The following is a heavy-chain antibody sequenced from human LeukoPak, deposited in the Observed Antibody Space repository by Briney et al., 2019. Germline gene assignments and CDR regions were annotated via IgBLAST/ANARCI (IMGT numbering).Heavy chain of an antibody. D-gene: IGHD3-9*01. CDR1: GSSMSSHY. V-gene: IGHV4-59*08. J-gene: IGHJ4*02. CDR2: LYSRCST. CDR3: ARRLRTGNTGYYHYS. Sequence: SETLSLTCTVSGSSMSSHYWSWIRHPPGKGLGGIGYLYSRCSTHYNPSLKSRDTISVDTSNNQVSLKLSSVTAADPGVYYCARRLRTGNTGYYHYSLGQGTLGTLSS.